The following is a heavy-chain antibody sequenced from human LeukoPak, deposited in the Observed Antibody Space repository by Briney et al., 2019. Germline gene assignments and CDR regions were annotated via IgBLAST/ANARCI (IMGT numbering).Heavy chain of an antibody. D-gene: IGHD3-16*02. CDR2: IIPIFGTA. CDR3: ARAVNDYVWGSYRGYYFDY. CDR1: GGTFTSYA. Sequence: ASVKDSCKASGGTFTSYAISWVRQAPGQGLEWMGGIIPIFGTANYAQKFQGRVTITADESTSTAYMELSSLRSEDTAVYYCARAVNDYVWGSYRGYYFDYWGQGTLVTVSS. J-gene: IGHJ4*02. V-gene: IGHV1-69*13.